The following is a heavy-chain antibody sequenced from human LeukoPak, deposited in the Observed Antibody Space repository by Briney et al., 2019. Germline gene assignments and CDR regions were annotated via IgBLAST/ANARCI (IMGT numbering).Heavy chain of an antibody. CDR2: INPNSNDT. Sequence: ASVRVSCKTSGYIFIAYYMHWVRQAPGQGLEWMGWINPNSNDTNYAQRFQGRVTMTRDTSISTAYMELSRLRSDDTAVYYCARADTEGDWGQGTLVTVSS. J-gene: IGHJ4*02. V-gene: IGHV1-2*02. CDR1: GYIFIAYY. CDR3: ARADTEGD.